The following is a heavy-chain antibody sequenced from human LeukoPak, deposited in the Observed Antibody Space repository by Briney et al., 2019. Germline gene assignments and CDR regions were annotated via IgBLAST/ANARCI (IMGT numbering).Heavy chain of an antibody. Sequence: GASVKVSCKASGGTFSSYAISWVRQAPGQGLEWMGGIIPIFGTANYAQKFQGRVTITADESTSTAYMELSSLRSEDTAVYYCARDRIAVAGTRWIYFDYWGQGTLVTVSS. V-gene: IGHV1-69*13. D-gene: IGHD6-19*01. CDR3: ARDRIAVAGTRWIYFDY. J-gene: IGHJ4*02. CDR2: IIPIFGTA. CDR1: GGTFSSYA.